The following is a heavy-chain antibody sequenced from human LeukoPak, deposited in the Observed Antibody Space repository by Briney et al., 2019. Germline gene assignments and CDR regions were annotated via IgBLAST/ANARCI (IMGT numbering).Heavy chain of an antibody. V-gene: IGHV4-4*02. J-gene: IGHJ4*02. D-gene: IGHD4-17*01. Sequence: SETLSLTCAVSGGSISTNTWWSWVRQPPGKGLEWIGQTSHDGNADYTPSLKSRVTISVDKSKNQLSLKLNSVTAADSAVYYCAKHGARYFDSWSQGTLVTVSS. CDR3: AKHGARYFDS. CDR1: GGSISTNTW. CDR2: TSHDGNA.